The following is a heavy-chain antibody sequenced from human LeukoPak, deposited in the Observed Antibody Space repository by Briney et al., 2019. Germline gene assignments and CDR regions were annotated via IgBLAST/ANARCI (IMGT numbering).Heavy chain of an antibody. V-gene: IGHV3-11*01. D-gene: IGHD5-24*01. CDR2: ISTSGSVK. J-gene: IGHJ4*02. CDR3: AKAPGLGLQDTFFDY. CDR1: GFIFGDYY. Sequence: GGSLRLSCAASGFIFGDYYMSWIRQAPGKGLEWVSYISTSGSVKYYADTMKGRFTISRDNAKNSLYLEMNSLRPDDTAVYYCAKAPGLGLQDTFFDYWGQGTLVTVSS.